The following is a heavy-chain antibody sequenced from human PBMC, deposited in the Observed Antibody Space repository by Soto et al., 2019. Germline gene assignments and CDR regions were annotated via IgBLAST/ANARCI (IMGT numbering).Heavy chain of an antibody. D-gene: IGHD2-2*01. CDR3: AREIVVGYFDY. CDR1: GFTFSSYG. Sequence: QVQLVESGGGVVQPGRSLRLSCAASGFTFSSYGMHWVRQAPGKGLEWVAVIWYDGSNKYYADSVKGRFTISRDNSKNTLYLQMNSRRAEDTAVYYCAREIVVGYFDYWGQGTLVTVSS. CDR2: IWYDGSNK. J-gene: IGHJ4*02. V-gene: IGHV3-33*01.